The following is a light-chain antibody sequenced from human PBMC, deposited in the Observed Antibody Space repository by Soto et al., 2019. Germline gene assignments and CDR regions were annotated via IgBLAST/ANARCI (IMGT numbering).Light chain of an antibody. CDR2: EVI. CDR1: SSDIGGYNY. V-gene: IGLV2-14*01. J-gene: IGLJ1*01. Sequence: QSVLTQPASVSASPGQSIAISCTGTSSDIGGYNYVSWYQQHTGKAPKLMIYEVINRPSGVSNRFSGSKSGDTSSLTISGLQPEDEADYYCTSYTSSSTLVFGTGTKLTVL. CDR3: TSYTSSSTLV.